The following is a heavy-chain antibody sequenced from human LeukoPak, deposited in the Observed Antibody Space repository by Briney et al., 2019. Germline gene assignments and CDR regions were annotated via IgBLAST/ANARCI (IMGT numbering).Heavy chain of an antibody. CDR2: IYHSGST. J-gene: IGHJ4*02. D-gene: IGHD2-2*01. Sequence: SETLSLTCAVSGGSISSGGYSWSWIRQPPGKGLEWIGCIYHSGSTYYNPSLKSRVTISVDRSKNQFSLKLSSVTAADTAVYYCAGRYCSSTSCYGFDYWGQGTLVTVSS. CDR3: AGRYCSSTSCYGFDY. CDR1: GGSISSGGYS. V-gene: IGHV4-30-2*01.